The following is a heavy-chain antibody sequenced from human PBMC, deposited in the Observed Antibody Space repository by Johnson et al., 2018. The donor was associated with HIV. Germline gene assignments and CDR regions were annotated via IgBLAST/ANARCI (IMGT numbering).Heavy chain of an antibody. J-gene: IGHJ3*02. Sequence: VQLVESGGGLVQPGGSLRLSCVASGFTFSSYAMSWVRQAPGKGLEWVSAISGGGGTTYYADSVKGRLTISRDNSKNTLYLQMNSLRAEETAVYYCAREWGSADAFDIWCQGTMVTVSS. CDR3: AREWGSADAFDI. CDR2: ISGGGGTT. CDR1: GFTFSSYA. V-gene: IGHV3-23*04. D-gene: IGHD3-16*01.